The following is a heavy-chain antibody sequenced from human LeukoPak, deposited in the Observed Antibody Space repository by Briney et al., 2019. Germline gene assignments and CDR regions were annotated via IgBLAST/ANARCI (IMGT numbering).Heavy chain of an antibody. CDR3: ARNTVTTRSVSWFDP. Sequence: SETLSLTCTVSGGSISSGDYYWSWLRQPPGKGLEWIGYIYYSGSTYYNPSHKSRVTISVDTSKNQFSLKLSSVTAADTAVYYCARNTVTTRSVSWFDPWGQGTLVTVSS. J-gene: IGHJ5*02. D-gene: IGHD4-11*01. CDR2: IYYSGST. V-gene: IGHV4-30-4*01. CDR1: GGSISSGDYY.